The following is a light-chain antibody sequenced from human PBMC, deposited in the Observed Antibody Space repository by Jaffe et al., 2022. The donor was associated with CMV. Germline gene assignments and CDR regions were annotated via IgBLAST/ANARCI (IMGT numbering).Light chain of an antibody. CDR3: QQYGTSPPFT. J-gene: IGKJ3*01. V-gene: IGKV3-20*01. Sequence: EIVLTQSPGTLSLSPGERATLYCRASQSVSSSYLAWYQQKPGQAPRLLVYGASIRATGIPDRFSGSGSGTDFTLTISRLEPEDFALYFCQQYGTSPPFTFGPGTKVDIK. CDR2: GAS. CDR1: QSVSSSY.